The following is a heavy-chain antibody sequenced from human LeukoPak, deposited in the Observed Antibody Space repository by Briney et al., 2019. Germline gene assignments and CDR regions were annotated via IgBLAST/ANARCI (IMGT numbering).Heavy chain of an antibody. CDR2: IYYSGNT. J-gene: IGHJ4*02. CDR1: SYSIDSGYY. Sequence: SETLSLTCTVSSYSIDSGYYWGWIRQPPGKGLEWIGSIYYSGNTYYNASLKSQVSISIDTSKNQFSLRLTSVTAADTAVYYCAREMYYYDSSGFSFFDYWGQGTLVTVSS. D-gene: IGHD3-22*01. CDR3: AREMYYYDSSGFSFFDY. V-gene: IGHV4-38-2*02.